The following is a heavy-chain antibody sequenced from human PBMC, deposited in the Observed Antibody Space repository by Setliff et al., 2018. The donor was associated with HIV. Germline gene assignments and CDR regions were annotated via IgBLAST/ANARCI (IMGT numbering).Heavy chain of an antibody. CDR2: IHFSGST. CDR3: ARQNRGGRTVMTRGAFDN. V-gene: IGHV4-59*08. CDR1: GDSIDTYY. J-gene: IGHJ4*02. D-gene: IGHD3-16*01. Sequence: SETLSLTCTVSGDSIDTYYWSWIRQPPGKGLEWIGNIHFSGSTNYSPSLKSRGTMSVDTSKIQFSLELRSVTATDTAVYYCARQNRGGRTVMTRGAFDNWGQGTLVTVSS.